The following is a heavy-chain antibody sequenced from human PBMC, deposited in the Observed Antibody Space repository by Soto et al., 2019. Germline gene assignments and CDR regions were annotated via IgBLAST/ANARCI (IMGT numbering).Heavy chain of an antibody. CDR3: ARKRGSYLSF. Sequence: QVRLMESGGGVAQPGRSLRLVCAASGFTFSSYGMHWIRQAPGKGLEWVAVILYDGSNKYYADSVKGRFTISRDKSNNTLYLQMNSLRGDDTGVYYCARKRGSYLSFWGQGTLVTVSS. CDR1: GFTFSSYG. CDR2: ILYDGSNK. D-gene: IGHD1-26*01. V-gene: IGHV3-30*03. J-gene: IGHJ4*02.